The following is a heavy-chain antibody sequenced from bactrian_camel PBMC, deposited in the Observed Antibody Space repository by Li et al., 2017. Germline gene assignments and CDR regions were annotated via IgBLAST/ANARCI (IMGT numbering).Heavy chain of an antibody. CDR2: IGTAQGIT. Sequence: SGGDSVRAGGSLRLSCEASAATYSRDFMAWFRQAPGKAREAVATIGTAQGITRYADSVKGRFTISQDKSRFTLYLQMNSLKPEDTAMYYCAADPSNKGCWNLLRDKFGNWGQGTQVTVS. V-gene: IGHV3S41*01. CDR3: AADPSNKGCWNLLRDKFGN. D-gene: IGHD1*01. CDR1: AATYSRDF. J-gene: IGHJ4*01.